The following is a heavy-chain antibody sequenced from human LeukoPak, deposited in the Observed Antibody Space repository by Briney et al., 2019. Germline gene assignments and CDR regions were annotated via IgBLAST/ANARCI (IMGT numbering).Heavy chain of an antibody. D-gene: IGHD3-10*01. CDR2: IKQDGSEK. CDR3: ARVRWFGELLYFDY. J-gene: IGHJ4*02. Sequence: GGSLRLSCAASGLTFSSYWMSWVRQAPGKGLEWVANIKQDGSEKYYVDSVKGRFTISRDNAKNSLYLQMNSLRAEDTAVYYCARVRWFGELLYFDYWGQGTLVTVSS. V-gene: IGHV3-7*01. CDR1: GLTFSSYW.